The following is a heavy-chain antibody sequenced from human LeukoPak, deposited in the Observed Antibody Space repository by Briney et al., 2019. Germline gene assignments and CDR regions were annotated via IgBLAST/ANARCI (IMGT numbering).Heavy chain of an antibody. CDR2: IYTSGST. D-gene: IGHD1-26*01. Sequence: PSQTLSLTCTVSGGSISSGRYYWSWIRQPAGKGLEWIGRIYTSGSTNYNPSLKSRVTISVDTSKNQFSLKLSSVTAADTAVYYCARELDSGSYYLYYYYYMDVWGKGTTVTVSS. J-gene: IGHJ6*03. CDR1: GGSISSGRYY. CDR3: ARELDSGSYYLYYYYYMDV. V-gene: IGHV4-61*02.